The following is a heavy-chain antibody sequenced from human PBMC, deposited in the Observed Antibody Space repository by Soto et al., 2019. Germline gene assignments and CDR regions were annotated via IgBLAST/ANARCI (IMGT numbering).Heavy chain of an antibody. D-gene: IGHD5-18*01. V-gene: IGHV3-30-3*01. CDR3: ARGENTLLIHRYGMDV. CDR2: ISYDGSNK. J-gene: IGHJ6*04. Sequence: GGSLRLSCAASGFTFSSYAMHWVRQAPGKGLEWVAVISYDGSNKYYADSVKGRFTISRDNSKNTLYLQMNSLRAEDTAVYYCARGENTLLIHRYGMDVWGKGTTVTVAS. CDR1: GFTFSSYA.